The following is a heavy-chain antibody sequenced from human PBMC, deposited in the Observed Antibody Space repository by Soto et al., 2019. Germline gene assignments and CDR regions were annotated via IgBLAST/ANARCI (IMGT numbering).Heavy chain of an antibody. V-gene: IGHV4-39*01. J-gene: IGHJ4*02. CDR1: GDSSSSQSSS. Sequence: PSETLSLTCTISGDSSSSQSSSWGWIRQSPGKGLEWIASISVAGTARSNPSLRDRVTLSIDTSQSHLSLRLTSVTAADTGLYFCARHIMPPDYFDYWGRGALVTAPQ. CDR2: ISVAGTA. CDR3: ARHIMPPDYFDY. D-gene: IGHD2-2*01.